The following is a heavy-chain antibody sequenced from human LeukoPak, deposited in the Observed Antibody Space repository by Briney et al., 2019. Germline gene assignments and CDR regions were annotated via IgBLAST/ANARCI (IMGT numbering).Heavy chain of an antibody. D-gene: IGHD2-2*01. V-gene: IGHV3-48*02. J-gene: IGHJ4*02. CDR2: ISPSSSGI. Sequence: GGSLRLSCAASGFSFSSYSMNWVRQAPGKGLEWVTYISPSSSGIYSADSVRGRFTISRDNAKNSLYLHMNSLRDEDTAVYYCARAAYASSPDYWGQGTLVTVSS. CDR1: GFSFSSYS. CDR3: ARAAYASSPDY.